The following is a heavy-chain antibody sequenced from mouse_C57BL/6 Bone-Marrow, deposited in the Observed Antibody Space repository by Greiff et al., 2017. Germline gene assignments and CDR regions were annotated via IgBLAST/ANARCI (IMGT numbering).Heavy chain of an antibody. J-gene: IGHJ3*01. CDR2: IDPSDSYT. V-gene: IGHV1-59*01. D-gene: IGHD4-1*02. Sequence: QVQLQQPGAELVRPGTSVKLSCKASGYTFTSYWMHWVKQRPGQGLEWIGVIDPSDSYTNYNQKFKGKATLTVDTSSSTAYMQLSSLTSEDSAVXYCASTEFAYWGQGTIVTVSA. CDR3: ASTEFAY. CDR1: GYTFTSYW.